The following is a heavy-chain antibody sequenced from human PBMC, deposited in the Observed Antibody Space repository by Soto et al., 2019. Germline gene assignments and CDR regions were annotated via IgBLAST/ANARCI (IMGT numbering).Heavy chain of an antibody. D-gene: IGHD2-15*01. CDR1: GYTFTDYD. V-gene: IGHV1-8*01. J-gene: IGHJ5*02. Sequence: QEQLVQSGAEVKKSGASVKVSCKTSGYTFTDYDINWVRQATGQGLEWIGWMNPNSGETGYAQKFQGRVTMTRSASLSTAYLELSSPRSEDTAVYYCARVAVAARPRWYNWFDPWGQGTLVTVSS. CDR2: MNPNSGET. CDR3: ARVAVAARPRWYNWFDP.